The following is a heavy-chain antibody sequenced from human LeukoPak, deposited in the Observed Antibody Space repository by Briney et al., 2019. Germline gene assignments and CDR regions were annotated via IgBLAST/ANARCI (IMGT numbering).Heavy chain of an antibody. D-gene: IGHD5-24*01. CDR3: ARESLTWLQSRTSWFDP. Sequence: SETLSLTCSVSGGSISSSSSYWGWIRQPPGKGLEWIGSIYYSGSSFDNPALKSRVTISVDSSKNQFSLRLSSVTAADTAVYYCARESLTWLQSRTSWFDPWGQGTLVTVSS. V-gene: IGHV4-39*07. J-gene: IGHJ5*02. CDR1: GGSISSSSSY. CDR2: IYYSGSS.